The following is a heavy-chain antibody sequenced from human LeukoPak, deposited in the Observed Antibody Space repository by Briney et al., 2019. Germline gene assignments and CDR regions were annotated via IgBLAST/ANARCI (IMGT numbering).Heavy chain of an antibody. J-gene: IGHJ4*02. CDR2: ISGTSSYI. Sequence: GGSLRLSCAASGFTFSSYSMNWVRQAPGKGLEWVSFISGTSSYIYYADSVKGRFTISRDNAKNSLYLQMNSLRAEDTAVYYCARGGLRIAAAVWGQGTLVTVSS. V-gene: IGHV3-21*01. CDR3: ARGGLRIAAAV. CDR1: GFTFSSYS. D-gene: IGHD6-13*01.